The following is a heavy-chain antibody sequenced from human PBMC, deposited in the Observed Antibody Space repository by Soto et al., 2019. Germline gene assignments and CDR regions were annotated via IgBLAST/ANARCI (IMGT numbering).Heavy chain of an antibody. CDR1: GFTFSSYA. Sequence: GGSLRLSCAASGFTFSSYAMHWVRQAPGKGLEWVAVISYDGSNKYYADSVKGRFTISRDNSKNTLYLQMNSLRAEDTAVYYCARPVGYYDSSGYPDYWGQGTLVTVSS. CDR2: ISYDGSNK. J-gene: IGHJ4*02. V-gene: IGHV3-30-3*01. D-gene: IGHD3-22*01. CDR3: ARPVGYYDSSGYPDY.